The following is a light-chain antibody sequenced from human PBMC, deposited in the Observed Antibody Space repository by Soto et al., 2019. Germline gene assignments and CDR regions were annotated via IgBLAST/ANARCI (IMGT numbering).Light chain of an antibody. CDR1: SSDVGGYNF. CDR3: SSYTSSSTV. V-gene: IGLV2-14*01. J-gene: IGLJ3*02. Sequence: QSVLTQPPSASGSPGQSVTISCTGTSSDVGGYNFVSWYQQHPGKAPKFMIYEVSNRPSGVSSRFSGSKSGNTASLTISGLQAEDEADYYCSSYTSSSTVFGGGTKVTVL. CDR2: EVS.